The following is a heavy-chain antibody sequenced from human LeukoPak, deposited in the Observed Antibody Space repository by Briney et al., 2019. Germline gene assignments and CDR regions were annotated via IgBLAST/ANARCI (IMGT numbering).Heavy chain of an antibody. CDR1: GFIFSSYN. CDR3: ARVFHLIDH. Sequence: GGSLRLSCAASGFIFSSYNIDWVRQAPGKGLEWVSSISSSSSYIYYADSVKGRFTISRDNAKNTLYLQMNSLRAEDTAVYYCARVFHLIDHWGQGTLVTVSS. J-gene: IGHJ4*02. V-gene: IGHV3-21*01. CDR2: ISSSSSYI.